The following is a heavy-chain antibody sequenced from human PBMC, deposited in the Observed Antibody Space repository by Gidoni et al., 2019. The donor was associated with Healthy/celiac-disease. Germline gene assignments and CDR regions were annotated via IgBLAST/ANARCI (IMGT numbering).Heavy chain of an antibody. CDR3: ARNRGHVPAAPFED. J-gene: IGHJ4*02. Sequence: QVQLPESGPGLVKPSETLSLTRAVSGASIRSYYWTWIRQPAGKGLEWIGRIYTSGSTNYNPSLKSRVTMSVDTSKNQFSLKLSSVTAADTAVYYCARNRGHVPAAPFEDWGQGTLVTVSS. CDR1: GASIRSYY. D-gene: IGHD2-2*01. CDR2: IYTSGST. V-gene: IGHV4-4*07.